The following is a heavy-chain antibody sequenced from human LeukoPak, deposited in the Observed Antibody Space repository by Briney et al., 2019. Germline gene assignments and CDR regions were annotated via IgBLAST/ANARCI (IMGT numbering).Heavy chain of an antibody. CDR1: GGSISSYY. D-gene: IGHD3-22*01. J-gene: IGHJ5*02. V-gene: IGHV4-34*01. CDR2: INHSGST. Sequence: PSETLSLTCTVSGGSISSYYWSWIRQPPGKRLEWIGEINHSGSTNYNPSLKSRVTISVDTSKNQFSLMLSSVTAADTAVYYCARRYYYDSNGYYSSWGQGTLVTVSS. CDR3: ARRYYYDSNGYYSS.